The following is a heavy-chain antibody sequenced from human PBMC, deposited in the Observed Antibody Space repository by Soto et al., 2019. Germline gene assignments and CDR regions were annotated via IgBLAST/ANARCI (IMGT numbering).Heavy chain of an antibody. Sequence: QVQLVESGGGVVQPGRSLRLSCAASGFTFSSYAMHWVRQAPGKGLEWVAVISSDGSNKYYADSVKGRFTSSRDNSKNTLYLQMNSLRAEDTAVYYCARDRGRGYYYYGMDVWGQGTTVTVSS. D-gene: IGHD1-26*01. CDR2: ISSDGSNK. CDR3: ARDRGRGYYYYGMDV. CDR1: GFTFSSYA. V-gene: IGHV3-30-3*01. J-gene: IGHJ6*02.